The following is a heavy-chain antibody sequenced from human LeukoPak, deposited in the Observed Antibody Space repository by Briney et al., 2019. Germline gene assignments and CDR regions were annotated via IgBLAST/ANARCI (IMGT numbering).Heavy chain of an antibody. Sequence: PSETLSLTCTVSGGSISSGGYYWSWIRQPPGKGLEWIGEINHSGSTNYNPSLKSRVTISVDTSKNQFSLKLSSVTAADTAVYYCARGPGYSSGWTGWFDPWGQGTLVTVSS. CDR3: ARGPGYSSGWTGWFDP. CDR2: INHSGST. CDR1: GGSISSGGYY. D-gene: IGHD6-19*01. J-gene: IGHJ5*02. V-gene: IGHV4-39*07.